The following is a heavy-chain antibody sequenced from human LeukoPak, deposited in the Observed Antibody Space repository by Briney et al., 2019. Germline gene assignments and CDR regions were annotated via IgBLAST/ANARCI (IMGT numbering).Heavy chain of an antibody. D-gene: IGHD4-23*01. CDR1: GYIFTDYY. Sequence: GASVKVSCKASGYIFTDYYMHWVRQAPGQGLEWMGWFNPASGGTKYAQKFQGRVTMTRDTSINTAYMELSSLGLDDTAVYYCARGLYYGDNQRAHDAFDIWGQGTLVTVSS. CDR3: ARGLYYGDNQRAHDAFDI. V-gene: IGHV1-2*02. CDR2: FNPASGGT. J-gene: IGHJ3*02.